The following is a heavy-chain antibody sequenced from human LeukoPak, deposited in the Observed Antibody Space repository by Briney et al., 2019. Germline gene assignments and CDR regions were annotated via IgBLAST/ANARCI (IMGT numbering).Heavy chain of an antibody. J-gene: IGHJ6*03. D-gene: IGHD6-13*01. V-gene: IGHV1-18*01. CDR1: GYTFTSYG. Sequence: ASVKVSCKASGYTFTSYGISWVRQAPGQGLEWMGWISAYNGNTNYAQKLQGRVTMTTDTSMSTAYMELSSLRSEDTAVYYCARAGGTGNIAAADPEYYYYYYYMDVWGKGTTVTVSS. CDR2: ISAYNGNT. CDR3: ARAGGTGNIAAADPEYYYYYYYMDV.